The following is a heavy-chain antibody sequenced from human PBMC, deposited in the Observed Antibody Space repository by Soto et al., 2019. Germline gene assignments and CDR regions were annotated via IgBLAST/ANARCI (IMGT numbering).Heavy chain of an antibody. CDR1: GGTFSSYD. CDR3: ARDRGPSSGYYPYWFDP. CDR2: IIPIFGTA. V-gene: IGHV1-69*13. Sequence: GASVEVSCKASGGTFSSYDISWVRQAPGQGLEWMGEIIPIFGTANYAQKFQGRVTITADESTSTAYMELSSLRSEDTAVYYCARDRGPSSGYYPYWFDPWGQGTLVTVSS. J-gene: IGHJ5*02. D-gene: IGHD3-22*01.